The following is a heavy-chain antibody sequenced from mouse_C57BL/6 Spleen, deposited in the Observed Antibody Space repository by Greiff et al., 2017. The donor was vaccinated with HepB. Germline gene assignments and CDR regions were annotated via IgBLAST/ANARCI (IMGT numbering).Heavy chain of an antibody. V-gene: IGHV1-50*01. CDR2: IDPSDSYT. D-gene: IGHD1-1*01. J-gene: IGHJ4*01. Sequence: QVQLQQPGAELVKPGASVKLSCKASGYTFTSYWMQWVKQRPGQGLEWIGEIDPSDSYTNYNQKFKGKATLTVDTSSSTAYMQLSSLTSEDSAVYYCARRGGTTVVALRHYYAMDYWGQGTSVTVSS. CDR1: GYTFTSYW. CDR3: ARRGGTTVVALRHYYAMDY.